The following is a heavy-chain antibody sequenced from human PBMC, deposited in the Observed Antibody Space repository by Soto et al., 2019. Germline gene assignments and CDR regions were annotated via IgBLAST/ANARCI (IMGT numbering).Heavy chain of an antibody. CDR3: ESGYCGSKGLFDN. V-gene: IGHV5-51*01. Sequence: PGESLKISCEASGYNFNTYWIAWVRQMPGKGLEWMGMIYPGDSETKYSESFQGQVTMSVDNSLSIAYLQWRSLKASDTATYFCESGYCGSKGLFDNWGQGTLVTVSS. J-gene: IGHJ4*02. CDR2: IYPGDSET. D-gene: IGHD3-22*01. CDR1: GYNFNTYW.